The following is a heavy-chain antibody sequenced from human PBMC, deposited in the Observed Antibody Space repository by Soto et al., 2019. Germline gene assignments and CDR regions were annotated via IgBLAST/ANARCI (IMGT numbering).Heavy chain of an antibody. CDR1: GFTFSNNA. CDR2: ISYDSSEI. D-gene: IGHD6-13*01. J-gene: IGHJ4*02. Sequence: GGSLRLSCEGSGFTFSNNAMHWVRQAPGKGLEWVAFISYDSSEIFYADALKGRFSVSRDNPKNTLFLQMNSLRAEDTAVYYCATHSSFGSDYWGQGTLVTVSS. V-gene: IGHV3-33*08. CDR3: ATHSSFGSDY.